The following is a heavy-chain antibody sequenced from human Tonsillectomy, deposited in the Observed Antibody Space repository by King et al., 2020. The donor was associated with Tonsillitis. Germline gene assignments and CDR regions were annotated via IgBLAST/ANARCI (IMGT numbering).Heavy chain of an antibody. J-gene: IGHJ2*01. V-gene: IGHV4-59*08. CDR1: GGSTSSYY. CDR3: ARQQIYYDILTGYSPYWYFDL. Sequence: VQLQESGPGLVKPSETLSLTCTVSGGSTSSYYWSWIRQPPGKGLEWIGYMYYSGTTNNNPSLESRVTISIDTSNNQFSLKLSSVTAADTAVYYCARQQIYYDILTGYSPYWYFDLWGRGTLVTVSS. D-gene: IGHD3-9*01. CDR2: MYYSGTT.